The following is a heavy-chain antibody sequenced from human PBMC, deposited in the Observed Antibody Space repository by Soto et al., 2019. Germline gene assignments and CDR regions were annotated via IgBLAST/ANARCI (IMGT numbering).Heavy chain of an antibody. D-gene: IGHD2-21*01. Sequence: SETLSLTCAVSSGSISSSNWWSWVRQPPGKGLEWIGEIYHSGSTNYNPSLKSRVTISVDKSKNQFSLKLSSVTAADTAVYYCAAYPEYRGGDCYSPNDAFDIWGQGTMVTVS. V-gene: IGHV4-4*02. CDR1: SGSISSSNW. J-gene: IGHJ3*02. CDR3: AAYPEYRGGDCYSPNDAFDI. CDR2: IYHSGST.